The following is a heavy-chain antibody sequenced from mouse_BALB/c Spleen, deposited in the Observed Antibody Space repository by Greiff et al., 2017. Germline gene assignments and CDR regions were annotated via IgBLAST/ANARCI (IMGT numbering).Heavy chain of an antibody. D-gene: IGHD3-3*01. CDR1: GFNIKDTY. J-gene: IGHJ2*01. CDR2: IDPANGNT. Sequence: VQLKQSGAELVKPGASVKLSCTASGFNIKDTYMHWVKQRPEQGLEWIGRIDPANGNTKYDPKFQGKATITADTSSNTAYLQLSSLTSEDTAVYYCARRDVFDYWGQGTTLTVSS. V-gene: IGHV14-3*02. CDR3: ARRDVFDY.